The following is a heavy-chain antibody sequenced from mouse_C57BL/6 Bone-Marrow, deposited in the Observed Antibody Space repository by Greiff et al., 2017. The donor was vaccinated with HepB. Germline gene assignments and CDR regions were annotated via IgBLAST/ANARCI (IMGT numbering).Heavy chain of an antibody. CDR2: ISSGGSYT. Sequence: EVQLQESGGDLVKPGGSLKLSCAASGFTFSSYGMSWVRQTPDKRLEWVATISSGGSYTYYPDSVKGRFTISRDNAKNTLYLQMSSLKSEDTAMYYCARHIWFSWFDYWGQGTLVTVSA. J-gene: IGHJ3*01. V-gene: IGHV5-6*01. D-gene: IGHD2-2*01. CDR1: GFTFSSYG. CDR3: ARHIWFSWFDY.